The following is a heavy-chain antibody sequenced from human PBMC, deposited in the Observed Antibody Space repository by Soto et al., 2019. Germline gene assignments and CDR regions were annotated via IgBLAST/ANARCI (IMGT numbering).Heavy chain of an antibody. J-gene: IGHJ4*02. Sequence: EVQLVESGGGLIQAGGSLRLSCVASVGNYEMNWVRQAPGKGLEWLALITHDGGVTHYADSVNGRFTISSDNAKNVLYLQMYSLRDDDTSIYDCATGGVDGTHFDAWGQGALVTVSS. D-gene: IGHD5-12*01. CDR3: ATGGVDGTHFDA. CDR1: VGNYE. CDR2: ITHDGGVT. V-gene: IGHV3-48*03.